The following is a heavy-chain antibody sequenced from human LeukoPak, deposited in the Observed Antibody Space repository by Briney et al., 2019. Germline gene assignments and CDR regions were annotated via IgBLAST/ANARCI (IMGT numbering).Heavy chain of an antibody. J-gene: IGHJ4*02. V-gene: IGHV1-2*02. CDR2: INPNSGGT. CDR1: GYTFTGYY. Sequence: ASVKVSCKASGYTFTGYYMHWVRQAPGQGLEWKGWINPNSGGTNYAQKFQGRVTMTRDTSISTAYMELSRLRSDDTAVYYCARAISGYDSLLYGYWGQGTLVTVSS. CDR3: ARAISGYDSLLYGY. D-gene: IGHD5-12*01.